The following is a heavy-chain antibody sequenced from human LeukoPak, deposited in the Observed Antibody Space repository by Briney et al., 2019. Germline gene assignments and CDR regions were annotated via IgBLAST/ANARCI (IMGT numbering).Heavy chain of an antibody. Sequence: ASVKVSCKASGYTFTSYYMHWVRQAPGQGLEWMGIINPSGGSTSYAQKFQGRVTMTRDTSTSTVYMELSSLRSEDTAVYYCARQGQYSSAQIYGMDVWGQGTTVTVSS. D-gene: IGHD6-19*01. V-gene: IGHV1-46*01. J-gene: IGHJ6*02. CDR2: INPSGGST. CDR3: ARQGQYSSAQIYGMDV. CDR1: GYTFTSYY.